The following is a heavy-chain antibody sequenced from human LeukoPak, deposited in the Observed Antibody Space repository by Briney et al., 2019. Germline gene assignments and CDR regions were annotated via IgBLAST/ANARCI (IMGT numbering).Heavy chain of an antibody. V-gene: IGHV3-23*01. CDR1: GFTFSSYA. Sequence: GGSLRLSCAASGFTFSSYAMSWVRQPPGKGLEWVSAISGSGGSTYYADSVKGRFTISRDNSKNTLYLQMNSLRAEDTAVYYCAKTPLCSGGSCYRTGNWFDPWGQGTLVTVSS. CDR3: AKTPLCSGGSCYRTGNWFDP. CDR2: ISGSGGST. D-gene: IGHD2-15*01. J-gene: IGHJ5*02.